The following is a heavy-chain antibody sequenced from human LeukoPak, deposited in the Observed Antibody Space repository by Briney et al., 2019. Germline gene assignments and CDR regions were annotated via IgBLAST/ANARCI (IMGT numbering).Heavy chain of an antibody. CDR1: GGTFSSYA. CDR2: IIAIFGTA. Sequence: SVKVSCKASGGTFSSYAISWVRQAPGQWLEWMGGIIAIFGTANYAQKFQGRVTITADESTSTAYMELSSLRSEDTAVYYCARGIRGAYYDFWSDVTLDYWGQGTLVTVSS. V-gene: IGHV1-69*13. CDR3: ARGIRGAYYDFWSDVTLDY. D-gene: IGHD3-3*01. J-gene: IGHJ4*02.